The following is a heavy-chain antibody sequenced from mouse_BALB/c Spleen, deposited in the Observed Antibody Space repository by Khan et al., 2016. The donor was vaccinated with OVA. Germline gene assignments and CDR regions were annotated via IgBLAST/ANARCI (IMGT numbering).Heavy chain of an antibody. CDR2: ISSLAYNF. CDR3: AKDGTAGFTY. J-gene: IGHJ3*01. D-gene: IGHD3-1*01. V-gene: IGHV5-15*02. Sequence: EVELVESGGGLVQPGGSRKLSCAASGFTFSDYGMAWIRQGPGKGPEWITFISSLAYNFYYADTVTGRFTISSENAKNTLYLEMNSLKTEDTAMYYWAKDGTAGFTYWGQGTLVTVSA. CDR1: GFTFSDYG.